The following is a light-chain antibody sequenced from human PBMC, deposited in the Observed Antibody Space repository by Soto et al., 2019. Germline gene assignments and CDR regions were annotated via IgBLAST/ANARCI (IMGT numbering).Light chain of an antibody. CDR3: QQYRSSPWT. CDR1: QRISSSY. Sequence: EIVLKQSPGTPSLSPGERATLSCRASQRISSSYLAWYQQTPGQAPRLLIYDTSSRATGIPDRFSGSGFGTDFTLTIRRLETEDFAAYYCQQYRSSPWTLGQGTKVDSK. CDR2: DTS. V-gene: IGKV3-20*01. J-gene: IGKJ1*01.